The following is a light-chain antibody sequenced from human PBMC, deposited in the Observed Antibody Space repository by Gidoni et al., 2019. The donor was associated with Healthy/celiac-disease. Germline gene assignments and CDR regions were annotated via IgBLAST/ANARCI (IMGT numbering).Light chain of an antibody. Sequence: QSALPQPASVSGSPGQSITISCTGTSSDVGGYNYVSWYQQHPGKAPKLMIYDVSNRPSGVSNRFSGSKSGNTASLTISGLQAEDEADYYCSSYTSSSGYVFGTGTKVTVL. CDR2: DVS. CDR1: SSDVGGYNY. V-gene: IGLV2-14*03. CDR3: SSYTSSSGYV. J-gene: IGLJ1*01.